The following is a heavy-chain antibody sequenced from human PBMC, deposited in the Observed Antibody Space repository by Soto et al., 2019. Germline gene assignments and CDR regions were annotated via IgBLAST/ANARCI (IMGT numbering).Heavy chain of an antibody. CDR2: INPSGAST. Sequence: QVQLVQSGAEVKKPGASVKVSCKASGYTFTDYRMIWVRQAPGQGLEWMGIINPSGASTNYAQKFQGSVTLTRDSFTSTVYMELSSLRSEDTAVYYCARPAGRLANWFDPWGQGTLVTVAS. D-gene: IGHD6-6*01. CDR3: ARPAGRLANWFDP. V-gene: IGHV1-46*01. J-gene: IGHJ5*02. CDR1: GYTFTDYR.